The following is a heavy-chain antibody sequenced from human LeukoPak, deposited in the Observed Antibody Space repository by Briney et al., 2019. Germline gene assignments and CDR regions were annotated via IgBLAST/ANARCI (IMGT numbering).Heavy chain of an antibody. CDR2: IKQDGSEK. Sequence: GGSLTLSCVASGFTFSNYWMSWVRQAPGKGLEWVANIKQDGSEKYYVDSVKGRFTISRDNAKNSLYLQMNSLRAEDTAVYYCAREVYCSSTSCYTGYFQHWGQGTLVTVSS. V-gene: IGHV3-7*01. D-gene: IGHD2-2*02. CDR3: AREVYCSSTSCYTGYFQH. J-gene: IGHJ1*01. CDR1: GFTFSNYW.